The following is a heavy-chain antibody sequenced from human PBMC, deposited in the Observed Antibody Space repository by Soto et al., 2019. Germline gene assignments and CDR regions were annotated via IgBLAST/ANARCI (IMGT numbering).Heavy chain of an antibody. CDR2: IYHTGNT. V-gene: IGHV4-59*08. CDR3: ARRGVTSFNSLFDY. J-gene: IGHJ4*02. D-gene: IGHD2-21*02. Sequence: PGKGLEWIGYIYHTGNTEYSPSLKSRVTMSVDMSKNQFSLRLNSVTAADTAVYYCARRGVTSFNSLFDYWSQATLVTVPS.